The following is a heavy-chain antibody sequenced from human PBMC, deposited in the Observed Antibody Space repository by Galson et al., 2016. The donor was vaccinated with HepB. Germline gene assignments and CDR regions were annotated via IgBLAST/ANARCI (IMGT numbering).Heavy chain of an antibody. J-gene: IGHJ5*01. V-gene: IGHV1-24*01. CDR1: GYTLTELS. CDR3: ATDGGDTYSNWFDC. Sequence: SVKVSCKVSGYTLTELSIHWVRQAPGKGLEWMGSFDTKDAEIIYAQKFQGRVTMTEDTSTGIAYMELSGLRSDDTAVYYCATDGGDTYSNWFDCWGQGTLVTVSS. CDR2: FDTKDAEI. D-gene: IGHD2-21*01.